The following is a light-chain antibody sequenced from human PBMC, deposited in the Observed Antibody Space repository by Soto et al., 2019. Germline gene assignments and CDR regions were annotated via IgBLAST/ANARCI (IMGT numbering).Light chain of an antibody. CDR3: AAWDDSLNGQVV. J-gene: IGLJ2*01. Sequence: QSVLTQPPSASGTPGQRVTISCSGSSSNIGSNTVNWYQQLPGTAPKLLIYSNNQRPSGVPDRFSGSKSGTSASLAISGLKSEDEADYYCAAWDDSLNGQVVFGGGTKLTVL. V-gene: IGLV1-44*01. CDR2: SNN. CDR1: SSNIGSNT.